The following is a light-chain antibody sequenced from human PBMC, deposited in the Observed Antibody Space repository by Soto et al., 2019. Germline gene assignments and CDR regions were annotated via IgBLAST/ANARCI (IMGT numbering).Light chain of an antibody. Sequence: QSALTQPASVSGSPGQSITLSCTGTSSDVGAYNSVSWYQQHPGKAPKLIIYDVSTRPSGVSNRFSGSKSGNTASLTIPGLQAEDEADYYCSSSTTSTTRVFGTGTKVTVL. CDR1: SSDVGAYNS. CDR3: SSSTTSTTRV. CDR2: DVS. J-gene: IGLJ1*01. V-gene: IGLV2-14*03.